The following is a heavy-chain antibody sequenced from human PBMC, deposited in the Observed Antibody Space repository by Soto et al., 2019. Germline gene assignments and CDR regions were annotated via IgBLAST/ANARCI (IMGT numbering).Heavy chain of an antibody. Sequence: EASVKVSCKASGYTFTGYYMHWVRQAPGQGLEWMGWINPNSGGTNYAQKFQGRVTMTRDTSISTAYMELSRLRSDDTAVYYCARREGSGYGGWFDPWGQGTLVTVSS. D-gene: IGHD5-12*01. CDR3: ARREGSGYGGWFDP. J-gene: IGHJ5*02. CDR1: GYTFTGYY. CDR2: INPNSGGT. V-gene: IGHV1-2*02.